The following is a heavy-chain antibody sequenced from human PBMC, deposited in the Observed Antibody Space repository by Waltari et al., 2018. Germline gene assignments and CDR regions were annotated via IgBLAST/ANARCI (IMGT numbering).Heavy chain of an antibody. D-gene: IGHD3-3*02. CDR3: AREKNGFSTRYAFDI. CDR1: GFTLSSYW. Sequence: EVQLVESGGGLVQPGGSLRLSCAASGFTLSSYWMPWVPQAPGKGLVGVSRINRDGSSTSYADSVKGRFTISRDNAKNTLYLQMNSLRAEDTAVYYCAREKNGFSTRYAFDIWGQGTMVTVSS. J-gene: IGHJ3*02. V-gene: IGHV3-74*01. CDR2: INRDGSST.